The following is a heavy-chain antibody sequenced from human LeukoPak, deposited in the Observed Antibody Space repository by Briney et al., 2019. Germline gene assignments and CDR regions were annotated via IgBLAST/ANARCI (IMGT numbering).Heavy chain of an antibody. CDR2: IRYDGSIK. D-gene: IGHD3-10*02. J-gene: IGHJ6*04. CDR3: AELGITMIGGV. CDR1: GFTFSSYG. V-gene: IGHV3-30*02. Sequence: GGSLRLSCAASGFTFSSYGIHWVRQAPGKGLEWVAFIRYDGSIKYYADSVKGRFTISRDNSKNTLYLQMNSLRAEDTAVYYCAELGITMIGGVWGKGTTVTISS.